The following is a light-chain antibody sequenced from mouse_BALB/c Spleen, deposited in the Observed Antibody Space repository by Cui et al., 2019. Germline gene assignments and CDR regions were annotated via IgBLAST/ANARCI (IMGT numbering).Light chain of an antibody. V-gene: IGKV4-57*01. CDR1: SSVND. J-gene: IGKJ4*01. Sequence: IVLTQSPAIRSASPGEKVTITCSASSSVNDMHWFQQQPGTSPKLWIYSTSNLASGVPARFSGSGSGTSYSLTISRMEAVDAATFYCQQRSSYPFTFGSGTKLEIK. CDR2: STS. CDR3: QQRSSYPFT.